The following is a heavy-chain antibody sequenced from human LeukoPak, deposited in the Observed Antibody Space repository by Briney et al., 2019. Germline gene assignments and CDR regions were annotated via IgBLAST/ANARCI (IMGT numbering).Heavy chain of an antibody. CDR2: INHSGST. CDR3: ARALMVRGVIISRTLYYYYTGV. J-gene: IGHJ6*03. D-gene: IGHD3-10*01. Sequence: SETLSLTCAVYGGSFSGYYWSWIRQPPGKGLEWIGEINHSGSTNYNPSLKSRVTISVDTSKNQFSLKLSSVTAADTAVYYCARALMVRGVIISRTLYYYYTGVWGKGTTATVSS. CDR1: GGSFSGYY. V-gene: IGHV4-34*01.